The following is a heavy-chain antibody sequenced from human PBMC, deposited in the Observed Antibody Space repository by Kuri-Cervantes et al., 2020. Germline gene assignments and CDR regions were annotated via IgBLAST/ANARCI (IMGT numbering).Heavy chain of an antibody. V-gene: IGHV3-23*01. D-gene: IGHD5-12*01. CDR3: AKSFVAYHLLSFFDY. Sequence: GGSLRLSCAVSGFNFNTYAMNWVRQAPGEGLEWISAISGSGGSTYYSDSVRGRFTISRDNSKNTLYLQMNSLRAEDTAVYYCAKSFVAYHLLSFFDYWGQGTLVTVSS. CDR1: GFNFNTYA. J-gene: IGHJ4*02. CDR2: ISGSGGST.